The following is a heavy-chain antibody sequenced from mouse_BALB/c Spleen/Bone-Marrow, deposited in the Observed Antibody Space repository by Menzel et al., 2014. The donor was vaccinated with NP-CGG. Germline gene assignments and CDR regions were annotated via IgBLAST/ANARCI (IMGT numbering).Heavy chain of an antibody. V-gene: IGHV14-3*02. D-gene: IGHD2-4*01. CDR2: IDPANGNT. J-gene: IGHJ3*01. CDR1: GFNIKDTY. Sequence: ESGAELVKPGASVKLSYTASGFNIKDTYMHWVKQRPEQGLEWIGRIDPANGNTKYDPKFQGKATITADTSSNTAYLQLSSLTSEDTAVYYCAVYDYEGFAYWGQGTLVTVSA. CDR3: AVYDYEGFAY.